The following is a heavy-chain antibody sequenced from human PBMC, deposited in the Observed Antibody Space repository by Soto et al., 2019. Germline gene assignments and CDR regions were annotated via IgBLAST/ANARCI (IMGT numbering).Heavy chain of an antibody. V-gene: IGHV3-30*18. Sequence: RLSCAASGFTFSSYGMHWVRQAPGKGLEWVAVISYDGSNKYYADSVKGRFTISRDNTKNTLYLQMNSLRAEDTAVYYCAKEYSSSWYYYYGMDVWGQGTTVTVSS. CDR2: ISYDGSNK. CDR3: AKEYSSSWYYYYGMDV. CDR1: GFTFSSYG. J-gene: IGHJ6*02. D-gene: IGHD6-13*01.